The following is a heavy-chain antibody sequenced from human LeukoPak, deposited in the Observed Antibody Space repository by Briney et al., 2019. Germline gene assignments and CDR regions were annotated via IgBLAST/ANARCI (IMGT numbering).Heavy chain of an antibody. Sequence: SETLSLTCAVYGGSFSGYYWSWIRQPPGKGLEWIGEINHSGSTNYNPSLKSRVTISVDTSKNQFSLKLSSVTAADTAVYYCARGGSLDTQWPSLPCFDYWGQGTLVTVSS. V-gene: IGHV4-34*01. CDR1: GGSFSGYY. CDR2: INHSGST. D-gene: IGHD6-19*01. CDR3: ARGGSLDTQWPSLPCFDY. J-gene: IGHJ4*02.